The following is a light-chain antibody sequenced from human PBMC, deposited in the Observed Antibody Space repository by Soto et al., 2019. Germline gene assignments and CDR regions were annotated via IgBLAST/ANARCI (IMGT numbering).Light chain of an antibody. Sequence: EIVLTQSPATLSLSPGERATLSCRASQSVSSYLAWYQQKPGQAPRLLIYDASNRATGIPARFSGSGSGTDFTLTISSLEPEDFAVYYCQQYNIYPFTFGPGTKVDVK. J-gene: IGKJ3*01. CDR2: DAS. CDR1: QSVSSY. CDR3: QQYNIYPFT. V-gene: IGKV3-11*01.